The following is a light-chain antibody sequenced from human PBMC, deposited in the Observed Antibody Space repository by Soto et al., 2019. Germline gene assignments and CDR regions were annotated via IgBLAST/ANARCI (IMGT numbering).Light chain of an antibody. CDR3: TSLPSISPLF. CDR1: SSDVGGYNY. Sequence: QSALTQPASVSGSPGQSITISCTGTSSDVGGYNYVSWYQQHPGKAPKLMIYDVSNRPSGVSNRFSGSKSGNTASLTISGPQAEDGADNSSTSLPSISPLFFGTGTRAPAL. CDR2: DVS. J-gene: IGLJ1*01. V-gene: IGLV2-14*01.